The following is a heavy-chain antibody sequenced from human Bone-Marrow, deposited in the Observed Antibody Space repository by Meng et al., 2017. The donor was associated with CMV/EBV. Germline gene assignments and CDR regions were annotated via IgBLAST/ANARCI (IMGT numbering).Heavy chain of an antibody. J-gene: IGHJ4*02. Sequence: GESLKISCAASGFTFSSYSMNWVRQAPGKGLEWVSSISSSSSYIYYADSVKGRFTISRDNAKSSLFLQMNSLRAEDTALYYCARDAMWKPVDYWGQGTLVTVSS. CDR2: ISSSSSYI. CDR1: GFTFSSYS. V-gene: IGHV3-21*06. CDR3: ARDAMWKPVDY. D-gene: IGHD1-14*01.